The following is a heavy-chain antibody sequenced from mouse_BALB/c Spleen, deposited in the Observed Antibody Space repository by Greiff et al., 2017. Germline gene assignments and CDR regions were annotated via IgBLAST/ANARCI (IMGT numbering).Heavy chain of an antibody. CDR2: IWGDGST. D-gene: IGHD1-1*01. V-gene: IGHV2-3*01. CDR1: GFSLTSYG. J-gene: IGHJ4*01. CDR3: AKSYGSSAMDY. Sequence: VKLVESGPGLVAPSHSLSITCTVSGFSLTSYGVSWVRQPPGKGLVWLGVIWGDGSTNYHSAHISRLSISTANSKSQVVLKLHSLQTDDTATYYCAKSYGSSAMDYWGQGTTVTVSS.